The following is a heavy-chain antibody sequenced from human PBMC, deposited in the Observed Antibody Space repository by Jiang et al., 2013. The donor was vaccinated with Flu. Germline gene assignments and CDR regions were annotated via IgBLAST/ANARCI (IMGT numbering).Heavy chain of an antibody. CDR1: GGSISSYY. CDR2: IYYSGST. Sequence: GSGLVKPSETLSLTCTVSGGSISSYYWSWIRQPPGKGLEWIGYIYYSGSTNYNPSLKSRVTISVDTSKNQFSLKLSSVTAADTAVYYCARVEDDYVWGSYRPPCWFDPWGQGTLVTVSS. CDR3: ARVEDDYVWGSYRPPCWFDP. D-gene: IGHD3-16*02. V-gene: IGHV4-59*08. J-gene: IGHJ5*02.